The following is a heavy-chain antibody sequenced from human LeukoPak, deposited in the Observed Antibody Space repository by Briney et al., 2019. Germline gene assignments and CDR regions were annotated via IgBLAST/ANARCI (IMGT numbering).Heavy chain of an antibody. D-gene: IGHD3-10*01. CDR3: ARGQGVLLWFGELSRTYYFDY. V-gene: IGHV4-31*03. CDR2: IYYSGST. J-gene: IGHJ4*02. CDR1: GGSISSGGYY. Sequence: SETLSLTCTVSGGSISSGGYYWSWIRQHPGKGLEWIGYIYYSGSTYYNPSLKSRVTISVDTSKNQFSLKLSSVTAADTAVYYCARGQGVLLWFGELSRTYYFDYRGQGTLVTVSS.